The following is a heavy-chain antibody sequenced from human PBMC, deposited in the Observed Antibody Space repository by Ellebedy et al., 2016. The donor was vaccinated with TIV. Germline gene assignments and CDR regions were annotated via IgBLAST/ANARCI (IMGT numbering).Heavy chain of an antibody. D-gene: IGHD4-17*01. Sequence: GGSLRLSCVTSGFTFSAHWMHWVRQAPGKGLLWVSRVSSDGSTTTYADSVKGRFTISRDNAKNTLYLQMNSLRAEDTAVYYCARADYGDYVYQNVYYYGMDVWGQGTTVTVSS. V-gene: IGHV3-74*01. CDR3: ARADYGDYVYQNVYYYGMDV. J-gene: IGHJ6*02. CDR2: VSSDGSTT. CDR1: GFTFSAHW.